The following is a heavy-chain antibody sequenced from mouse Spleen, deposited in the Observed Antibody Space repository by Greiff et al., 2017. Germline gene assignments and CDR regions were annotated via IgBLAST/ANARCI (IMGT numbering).Heavy chain of an antibody. CDR3: ARSPLNSHCFDY. CDR1: GYTFTDYY. Sequence: VQLQQSGPELVKPGASVKISCKASGYTFTDYYMNWVKQSHGKSLEWIGDINPNNGGTSYNQKFKGKATLTVDKSSSTAYMELRSLTSEDSAVYYCARSPLNSHCFDYWGQGTTLTVSS. V-gene: IGHV1-26*01. D-gene: IGHD6-1*01. CDR2: INPNNGGT. J-gene: IGHJ2*01.